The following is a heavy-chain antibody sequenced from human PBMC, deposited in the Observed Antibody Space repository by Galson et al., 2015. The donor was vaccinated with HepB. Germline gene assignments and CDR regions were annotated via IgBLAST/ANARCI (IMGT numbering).Heavy chain of an antibody. CDR3: AKGYGLFDS. D-gene: IGHD5-18*01. J-gene: IGHJ5*01. Sequence: SLRLSCAASGFAFHSNAMSWVRQAPGRGLEWITGIMSSGDSTFYGDSVKGRFTVSRDNANNMLYLQMDSLRAEDAGLYFCAKGYGLFDSWGPGILVTVSS. V-gene: IGHV3-23*05. CDR1: GFAFHSNA. CDR2: IMSSGDST.